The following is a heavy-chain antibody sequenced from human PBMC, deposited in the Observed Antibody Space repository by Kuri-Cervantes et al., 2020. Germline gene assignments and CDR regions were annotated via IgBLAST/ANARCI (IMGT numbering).Heavy chain of an antibody. CDR2: IYYSGST. CDR1: GGSISSYY. Sequence: SETLSLTCTVSGGSISSYYWSWIRQPPGKGLEWIGYIYYSGSTNYNPSLKSRVTISVDTSKNQFSLKLSSVTAAGTAVYYCARARGGDKTKRYFDLWGRGTLVTVSS. D-gene: IGHD2-21*02. CDR3: ARARGGDKTKRYFDL. V-gene: IGHV4-59*12. J-gene: IGHJ2*01.